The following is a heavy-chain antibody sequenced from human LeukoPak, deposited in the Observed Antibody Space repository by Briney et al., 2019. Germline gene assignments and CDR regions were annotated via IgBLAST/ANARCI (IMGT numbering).Heavy chain of an antibody. CDR3: ARAIVVVTAILN. J-gene: IGHJ4*02. D-gene: IGHD2-21*02. CDR1: GFTFSSYA. CDR2: INSDGSST. Sequence: GGSLRLSCAASGFTFSSYAMSWVRQAPGKGLVGVSRINSDGSSTSYADSVKGRFTISRDNAKNTLYLQMNSLRAEDTAVYYCARAIVVVTAILNWGQGTLVTVSS. V-gene: IGHV3-74*01.